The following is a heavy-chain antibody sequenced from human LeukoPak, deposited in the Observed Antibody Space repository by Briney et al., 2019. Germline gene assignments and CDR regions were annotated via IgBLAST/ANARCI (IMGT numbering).Heavy chain of an antibody. Sequence: ASVKVSCKASGYTFTSYGISWVRQAPGQGLEWMGWISAYNGNTNYAQKFQGRVTMTRDTSISTAYMELSRLRSDDTAVYYCARVPAVAGLYTFDYWGQGTLVTVSS. CDR3: ARVPAVAGLYTFDY. D-gene: IGHD6-19*01. V-gene: IGHV1-18*01. CDR1: GYTFTSYG. CDR2: ISAYNGNT. J-gene: IGHJ4*02.